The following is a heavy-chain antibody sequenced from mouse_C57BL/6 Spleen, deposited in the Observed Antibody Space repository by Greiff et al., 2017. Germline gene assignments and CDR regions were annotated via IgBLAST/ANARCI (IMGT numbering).Heavy chain of an antibody. Sequence: VMLVESGPGLVAPSQSLSITCTVSGFSLTSYAISWVRQPPGKGLEWLGVIWTGGGTNYNSALKSRLSISKDNSKSQVFLKMNSLQTDDTARYYCARKVYGSSLGFDYWGQGTTLTVYS. CDR1: GFSLTSYA. CDR2: IWTGGGT. CDR3: ARKVYGSSLGFDY. J-gene: IGHJ2*01. V-gene: IGHV2-9-1*01. D-gene: IGHD1-1*01.